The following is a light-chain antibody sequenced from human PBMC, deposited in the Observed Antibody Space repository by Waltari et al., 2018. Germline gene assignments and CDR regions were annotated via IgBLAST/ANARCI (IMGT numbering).Light chain of an antibody. V-gene: IGLV2-14*03. Sequence: QSALAQPASVSGSPGQSITISCTGTDSYTSAYNYFPWYQQRPGIAPKLLLYDVSDRPSGVSDRFSGSKSGKTASLTISGLQPEDAADYYCSSYTRRNTVIFGGGTKLTVV. CDR1: DSYTSAYNY. J-gene: IGLJ2*01. CDR2: DVS. CDR3: SSYTRRNTVI.